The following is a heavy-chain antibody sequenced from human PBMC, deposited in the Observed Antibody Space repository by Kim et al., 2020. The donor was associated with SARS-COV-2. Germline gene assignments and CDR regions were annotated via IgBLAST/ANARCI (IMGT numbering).Heavy chain of an antibody. J-gene: IGHJ5*01. CDR3: VKEGKGWFGS. CDR2: IKSDGTAT. CDR1: GFIFRDYW. V-gene: IGHV3-74*01. Sequence: GGSLRLSCAASGFIFRDYWMYWVRQTPGKGLALVSRIKSDGTATDYADSVKGRFSISRDNANNMVHLQLSSLIVEDTGVYFCVKEGKGWFGSWGQGTLVT.